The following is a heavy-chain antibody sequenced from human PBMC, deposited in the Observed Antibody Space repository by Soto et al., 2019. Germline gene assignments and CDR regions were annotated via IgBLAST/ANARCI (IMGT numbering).Heavy chain of an antibody. Sequence: GGSLRLSCAAAGFPFSSYARSWVRPAPGKGLEWVSAISGSGGSTYYADSVKGRFTISRDNSKNTLYLQMNSLRAEDTAVYYCAKVLGYCSGGSCYSLYFQHWGQGTLVTVSS. D-gene: IGHD2-15*01. CDR1: GFPFSSYA. V-gene: IGHV3-23*01. CDR3: AKVLGYCSGGSCYSLYFQH. J-gene: IGHJ1*01. CDR2: ISGSGGST.